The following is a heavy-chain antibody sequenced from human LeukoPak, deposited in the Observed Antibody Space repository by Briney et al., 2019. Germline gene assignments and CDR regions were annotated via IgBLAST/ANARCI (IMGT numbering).Heavy chain of an antibody. V-gene: IGHV1-8*02. CDR1: GYTFTGYY. J-gene: IGHJ6*03. Sequence: ASVKVSCKASGYTFTGYYMHWVRQAPGQGLEWMGWMNPNSGNTGYAQKFQGRVTMTRNTSISTAYMELSSLRSEDTAVYYCARERYSGSYRDYYYMDVWGKGTTVTVSS. CDR2: MNPNSGNT. CDR3: ARERYSGSYRDYYYMDV. D-gene: IGHD1-26*01.